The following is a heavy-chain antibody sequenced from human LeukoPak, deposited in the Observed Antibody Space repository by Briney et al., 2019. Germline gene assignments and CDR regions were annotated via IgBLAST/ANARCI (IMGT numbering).Heavy chain of an antibody. CDR3: ASGIGGILGYYFDY. J-gene: IGHJ4*02. V-gene: IGHV3-9*01. D-gene: IGHD3-10*01. Sequence: TGGSLRLPCAASGFTFDDYAMHWVRQAPGKGLEWVSGISWNSGSIGYADSVKGRFTISRDNAKNSLYLQMNSLRAEDTALYYCASGIGGILGYYFDYWGQGTLVTVSS. CDR2: ISWNSGSI. CDR1: GFTFDDYA.